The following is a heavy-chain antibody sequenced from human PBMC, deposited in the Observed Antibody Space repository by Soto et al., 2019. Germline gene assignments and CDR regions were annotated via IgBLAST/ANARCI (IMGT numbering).Heavy chain of an antibody. CDR3: ARSPIAVAGYWFDP. J-gene: IGHJ5*02. D-gene: IGHD6-19*01. CDR2: ISAYNGNT. V-gene: IGHV1-18*01. CDR1: GYTFTSYG. Sequence: ASVKVSCKASGYTFTSYGISWVRQAPGQGLEWMGWISAYNGNTNYAQKLQGRVTMTTDTSTSTVYMELSSLRSEDTAVYYCARSPIAVAGYWFDPWGQGTLVTVSS.